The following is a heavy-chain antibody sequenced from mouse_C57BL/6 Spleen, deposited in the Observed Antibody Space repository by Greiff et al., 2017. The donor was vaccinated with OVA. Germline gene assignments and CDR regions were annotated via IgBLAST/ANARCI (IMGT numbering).Heavy chain of an antibody. CDR2: INPNNGGT. D-gene: IGHD4-1*01. V-gene: IGHV1-18*01. CDR3: ARAGNWEEFAY. Sequence: VQLQQSGPELVKPGASVKIPCKASGYTFPDYHMDWVKQSHGKSLEWIGDINPNNGGTIYNQKFKGKATLTVDKSSSTAYMELRSLTSEDTAVYYCARAGNWEEFAYWGQGTLVTVSA. J-gene: IGHJ3*01. CDR1: GYTFPDYH.